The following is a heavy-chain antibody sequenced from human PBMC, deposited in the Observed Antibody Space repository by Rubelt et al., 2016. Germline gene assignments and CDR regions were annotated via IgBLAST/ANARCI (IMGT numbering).Heavy chain of an antibody. Sequence: SCAASGFTFSSYAMTWVRQVPGKGLEWVSGISGSGGSTYNADSVKGRLTISRDNSKNTLYLQMNSLRAEDTAVYYCAKGAGVAVETTFHCDYWGQGTLVTVSS. D-gene: IGHD2/OR15-2a*01. CDR3: AKGAGVAVETTFHCDY. CDR2: ISGSGGST. J-gene: IGHJ4*02. CDR1: GFTFSSYA. V-gene: IGHV3-23*01.